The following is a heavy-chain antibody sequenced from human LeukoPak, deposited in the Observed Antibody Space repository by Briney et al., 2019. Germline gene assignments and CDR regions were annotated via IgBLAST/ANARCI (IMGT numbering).Heavy chain of an antibody. D-gene: IGHD1-1*01. CDR2: LNLDGSDK. Sequence: GGSLRLSCVVSGFTFRESWMSWVRQAPGKGLGWVASLNLDGSDKYYVDSVKGRSTISRDNAKNSLYLQMDSLRVEDTAVYYCAKGKRYPDYWGQGTLVTVSS. J-gene: IGHJ4*02. V-gene: IGHV3-7*03. CDR1: GFTFRESW. CDR3: AKGKRYPDY.